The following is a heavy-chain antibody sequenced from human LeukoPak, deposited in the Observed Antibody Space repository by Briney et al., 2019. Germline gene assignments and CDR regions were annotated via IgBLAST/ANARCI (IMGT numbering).Heavy chain of an antibody. V-gene: IGHV3-9*01. CDR2: ISWNSGSI. Sequence: GGSLRLSCAASGFTFDDYAMHWVRQAPGKGLEWVSGISWNSGSIGYADSVKGRFTISRDNAKNSLYLQMNSLRAEDTALYYCAKAVDGTEPPLDYWGQGTLVTVSS. CDR1: GFTFDDYA. D-gene: IGHD2-8*02. CDR3: AKAVDGTEPPLDY. J-gene: IGHJ4*02.